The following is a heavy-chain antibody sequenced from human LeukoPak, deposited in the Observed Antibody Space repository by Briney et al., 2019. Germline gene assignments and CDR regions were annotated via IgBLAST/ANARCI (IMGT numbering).Heavy chain of an antibody. CDR1: GFTFSSYA. Sequence: GGSLRLSRAASGFTFSSYAMSWVRQAPGKGLEWVSYISSSGSTIYYAGSVKGRFTISRDNAKNSLYLQMNSLRAEDTAVYYCARDQSTYGDYGMDVWGQGTTVTVSS. V-gene: IGHV3-48*03. J-gene: IGHJ6*02. CDR3: ARDQSTYGDYGMDV. D-gene: IGHD4-17*01. CDR2: ISSSGSTI.